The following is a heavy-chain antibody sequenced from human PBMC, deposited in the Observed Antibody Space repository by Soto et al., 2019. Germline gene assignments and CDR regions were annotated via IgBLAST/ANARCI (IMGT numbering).Heavy chain of an antibody. CDR2: IIPIFGTA. CDR1: GRTFSSYA. CDR3: ARSIKGGALYGSGSYKDYYYYGIDV. D-gene: IGHD3-10*01. J-gene: IGHJ6*02. V-gene: IGHV1-69*13. Sequence: PVKVSCKASGRTFSSYAISWVRQAPGQGLEWMGGIIPIFGTANYAQKFQGRVTITADESTSTAYMELSSLRSEDTAVYYCARSIKGGALYGSGSYKDYYYYGIDVLGQGSTATVSS.